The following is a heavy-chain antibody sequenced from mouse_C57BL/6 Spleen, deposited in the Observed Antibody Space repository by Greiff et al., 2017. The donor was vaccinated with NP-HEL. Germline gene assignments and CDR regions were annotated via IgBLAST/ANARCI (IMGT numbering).Heavy chain of an antibody. D-gene: IGHD2-4*01. V-gene: IGHV7-3*01. CDR2: IRDKANGYTT. Sequence: VMLVESGGGLVQPGGSLSLSCAASGFTFTDYYMSWVRQPPGKALEWLGFIRDKANGYTTEYSASVKGRFTISRDNSQSILYLQMNALRAEDSATYYCARSGPIYYDYDAWFAYWGQGTLVTVSA. CDR3: ARSGPIYYDYDAWFAY. CDR1: GFTFTDYY. J-gene: IGHJ3*01.